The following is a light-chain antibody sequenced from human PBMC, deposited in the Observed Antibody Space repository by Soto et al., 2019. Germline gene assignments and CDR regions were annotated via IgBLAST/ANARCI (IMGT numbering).Light chain of an antibody. Sequence: DIQMTQSPSSLSASVGDRVTITCQASQDIKNYLNWYQQKSGKAPKLLIYDASDLETGVPSRFSGSGSGTDFTFTINSLQPEDIATYYCQQYDNLPLTFGPGTKVD. V-gene: IGKV1-33*01. J-gene: IGKJ3*01. CDR1: QDIKNY. CDR3: QQYDNLPLT. CDR2: DAS.